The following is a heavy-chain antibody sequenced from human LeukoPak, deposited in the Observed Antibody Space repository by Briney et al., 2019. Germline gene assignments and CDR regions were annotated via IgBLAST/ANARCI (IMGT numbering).Heavy chain of an antibody. J-gene: IGHJ4*02. CDR2: IKQDGSEK. CDR1: GFTFSSYW. CDR3: ARDRSRSKVFDY. Sequence: GGSLRLSCAASGFTFSSYWMSWVRQAPGKGLEWVANIKQDGSEKYYVDSMKGRFTISRDNAQNSLYLQMNSLRAEDPAVYYCARDRSRSKVFDYWGQGTLVTVSS. V-gene: IGHV3-7*03.